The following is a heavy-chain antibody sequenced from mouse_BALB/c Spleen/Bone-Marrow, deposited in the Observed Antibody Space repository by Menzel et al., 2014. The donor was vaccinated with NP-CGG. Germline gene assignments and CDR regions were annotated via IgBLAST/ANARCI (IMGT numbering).Heavy chain of an antibody. Sequence: EVQLVESGGGLVQPGGSLKLSCAASGFDFSRYWMSWVRRAPGKGLQWIGEINPESNTINYTPSLKDKFIISRDSAKNTLYLQMSKVRSEDTALYCCARLGYYGWFAYWGQGTLVTVSA. CDR1: GFDFSRYW. CDR3: ARLGYYGWFAY. V-gene: IGHV4-1*02. CDR2: INPESNTI. D-gene: IGHD2-3*01. J-gene: IGHJ3*01.